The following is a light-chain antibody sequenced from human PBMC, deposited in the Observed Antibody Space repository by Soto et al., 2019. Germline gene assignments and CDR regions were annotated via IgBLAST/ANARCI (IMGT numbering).Light chain of an antibody. V-gene: IGLV1-44*01. CDR2: SNN. CDR1: SSNIGSNT. CDR3: AAWDDSLNGYVV. J-gene: IGLJ2*01. Sequence: QSVLTQPPSASGTPGQRVTISCSGSSSNIGSNTVNWYQQLPGTAPKLLIYSNNPRPSGVPDRVSGSKSGTSASLAIRGLQSEDEADYYCAAWDDSLNGYVVFGGGTKVTVL.